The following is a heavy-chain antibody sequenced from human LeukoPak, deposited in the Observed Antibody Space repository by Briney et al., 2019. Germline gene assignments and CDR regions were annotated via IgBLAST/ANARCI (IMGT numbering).Heavy chain of an antibody. J-gene: IGHJ4*02. CDR3: AKDLSSEGYYFDY. CDR1: GFTFSSYA. Sequence: GGSLRLSCAASGFTFSSYAMSWVHQAPGKGLEWVSAISGNGGSTYYADSVKGRFTISRDNSKNTLYLQMNSLRAEDTAVYYCAKDLSSEGYYFDYWGQGTLVTVSS. V-gene: IGHV3-23*01. D-gene: IGHD3-3*01. CDR2: ISGNGGST.